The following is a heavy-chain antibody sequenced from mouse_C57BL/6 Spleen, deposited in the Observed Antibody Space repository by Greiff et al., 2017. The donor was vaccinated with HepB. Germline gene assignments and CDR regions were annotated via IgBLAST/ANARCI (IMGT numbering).Heavy chain of an antibody. V-gene: IGHV5-17*01. Sequence: EVQGVESGGGLVKPGGSLKLSCAASGFTFSDYGMHWVRQAPEKGLEWVAYISSGSSTIYYADTVKGRFTISRDNAKNTLFLQMTSLGSEDTAMYYCARTDYSNPFAYWGQGTLVTVSA. J-gene: IGHJ3*01. CDR1: GFTFSDYG. CDR3: ARTDYSNPFAY. D-gene: IGHD2-5*01. CDR2: ISSGSSTI.